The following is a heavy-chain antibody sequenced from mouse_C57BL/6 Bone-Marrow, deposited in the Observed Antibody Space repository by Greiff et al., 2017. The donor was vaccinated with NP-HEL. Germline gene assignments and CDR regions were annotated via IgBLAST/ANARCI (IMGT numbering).Heavy chain of an antibody. CDR1: GFTFTDYY. CDR2: LRNKANGYTT. V-gene: IGHV7-3*01. Sequence: EVKLMESGGGLVQPGGSLSLSCAASGFTFTDYYMSWVRQPPGKALEWLGFLRNKANGYTTEYSASVKGRFTISRDNSHSILYLQMNALRAEDSATYYGARGIYYDYDWFAYWGQGTLVTVSA. J-gene: IGHJ3*01. CDR3: ARGIYYDYDWFAY. D-gene: IGHD2-4*01.